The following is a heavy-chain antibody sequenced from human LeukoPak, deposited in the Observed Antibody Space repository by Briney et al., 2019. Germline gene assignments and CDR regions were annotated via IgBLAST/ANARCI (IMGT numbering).Heavy chain of an antibody. CDR3: ARDERVVVVPAAAMRRGWFDP. Sequence: GGSLRLSCAASGFTFSSYSMNWVRQAPGKGLEWVSSISSSSSYIYYADSVKGRFTISRDNAKNSLYLQMNSLRAEDTDVYYCARDERVVVVPAAAMRRGWFDPWGQGTLVTVSS. V-gene: IGHV3-21*01. J-gene: IGHJ5*02. CDR1: GFTFSSYS. D-gene: IGHD2-2*01. CDR2: ISSSSSYI.